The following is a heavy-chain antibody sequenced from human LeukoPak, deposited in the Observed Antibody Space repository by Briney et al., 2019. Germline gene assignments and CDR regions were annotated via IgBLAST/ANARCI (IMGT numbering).Heavy chain of an antibody. V-gene: IGHV4-38-2*02. CDR1: GYSISSGYY. CDR2: INHSGST. Sequence: SETLSLTCTVSGYSISSGYYWAWIRQPPGKGLEWIGEINHSGSTNYNPSLKSRVTISVDTSKNQFSLKLSSVTAADTAVYYCARRMARHKIEKYCSGGSCYSVLYYYYYMDVWGKGTTVTISS. J-gene: IGHJ6*03. D-gene: IGHD2-15*01. CDR3: ARRMARHKIEKYCSGGSCYSVLYYYYYMDV.